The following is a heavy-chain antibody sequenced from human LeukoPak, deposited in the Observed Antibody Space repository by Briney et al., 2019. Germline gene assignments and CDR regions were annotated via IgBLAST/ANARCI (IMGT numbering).Heavy chain of an antibody. J-gene: IGHJ5*02. CDR3: ARGDKQLVFNRNKGGFDP. V-gene: IGHV1-69*06. CDR2: IIPIFGTT. D-gene: IGHD6-13*01. CDR1: GGTFNSYA. Sequence: SVKVSCKASGGTFNSYAISWVRQAPGQGLEWMGGIIPIFGTTNYARKFRGRVTLTADKSTRTAYMELSSLRAEDTAVFYCARGDKQLVFNRNKGGFDPWGQGTLVTVSS.